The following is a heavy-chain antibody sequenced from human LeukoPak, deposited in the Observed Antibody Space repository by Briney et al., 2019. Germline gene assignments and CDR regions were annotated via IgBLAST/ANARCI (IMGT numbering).Heavy chain of an antibody. CDR1: GGSFSGYY. CDR3: ARGVGYCSSTSCYAAYYYYGMDV. J-gene: IGHJ6*02. D-gene: IGHD2-2*01. CDR2: INHSGST. V-gene: IGHV4-34*01. Sequence: PSETLSPTCAVYGGSFSGYYWSWIRQPPGKGLEWIGEINHSGSTNYNPSLKSRVTISVDTSKNQFSLKLSSVTAADTAVYYCARGVGYCSSTSCYAAYYYYGMDVWGQGTTVTVSS.